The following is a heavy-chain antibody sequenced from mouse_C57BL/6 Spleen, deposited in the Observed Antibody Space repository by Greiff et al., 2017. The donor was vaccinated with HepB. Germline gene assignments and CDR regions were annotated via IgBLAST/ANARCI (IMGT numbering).Heavy chain of an antibody. CDR1: GFTFSNYW. CDR2: IRLKSDNYAT. Sequence: EVKVEESGGGLVQPGGSMKLSCVASGFTFSNYWMNWVRQSPEKGLEWVAQIRLKSDNYATHYAESVKGRFTISRDDSKSSVYLQMNNLRAEDTGIYYCTALYYSNYLFAYWGQGTLVTVSA. D-gene: IGHD2-5*01. CDR3: TALYYSNYLFAY. V-gene: IGHV6-3*01. J-gene: IGHJ3*01.